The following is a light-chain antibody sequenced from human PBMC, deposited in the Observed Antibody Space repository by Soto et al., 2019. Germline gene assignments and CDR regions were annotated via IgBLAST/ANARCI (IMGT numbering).Light chain of an antibody. V-gene: IGLV2-11*01. J-gene: IGLJ3*02. CDR3: CSFAGSYSWV. Sequence: QSVLTQPRSVSGSPGQSVTISCTGTSSDVGAYNYVSWYQQLPGKAPQLMVYDVSKRPSGVPDRFSGSKSGNTASLTISGLQAEDEADYYCCSFAGSYSWVFGGGTKLTVL. CDR2: DVS. CDR1: SSDVGAYNY.